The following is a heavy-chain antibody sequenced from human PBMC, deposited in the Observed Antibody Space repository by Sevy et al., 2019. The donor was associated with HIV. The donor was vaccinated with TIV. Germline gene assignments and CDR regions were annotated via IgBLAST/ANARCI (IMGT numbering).Heavy chain of an antibody. J-gene: IGHJ4*02. CDR1: GFTFSSYE. D-gene: IGHD4-17*01. V-gene: IGHV3-48*03. CDR3: ARDLPPSATTVAHFDC. Sequence: GGSLRLSCVASGFTFSSYEMNWVRQAPGKGLEWVSYFCNSGISMYYSDSVKGRFTISRDNARNSLYLQMNSLRAEDTAVYYCARDLPPSATTVAHFDCWGQGTLVTVSS. CDR2: FCNSGISM.